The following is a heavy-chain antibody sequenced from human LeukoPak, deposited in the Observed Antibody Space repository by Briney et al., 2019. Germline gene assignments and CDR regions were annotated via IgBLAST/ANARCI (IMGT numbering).Heavy chain of an antibody. J-gene: IGHJ4*02. CDR2: IYSDGRT. V-gene: IGHV3-53*05. CDR3: AREFVTQHYFDY. Sequence: GGSLRLSCAVSGFTVSSNYMSWVRQAPGKGLEWVSIIYSDGRTTYADSVKGRFSISRDNAKNTLYLQMNSLRAEDTAVYYCAREFVTQHYFDYWGQGTLVTVSS. CDR1: GFTVSSNY. D-gene: IGHD2-2*01.